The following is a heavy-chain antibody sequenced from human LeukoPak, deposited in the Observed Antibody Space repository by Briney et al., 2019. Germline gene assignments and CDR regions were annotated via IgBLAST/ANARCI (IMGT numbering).Heavy chain of an antibody. V-gene: IGHV3-7*01. CDR1: GFTFSSYG. J-gene: IGHJ5*02. CDR2: IKEDGSEQ. Sequence: GGSLRLSCAASGFTFSSYGMSWVRQAPGKGLEWVANIKEDGSEQCYVDSVKGRFTISRDNAKNSLYLQMNSLSAEDTAVYYCAREPYSGSYYGWFDPWGQGILVTVSS. CDR3: AREPYSGSYYGWFDP. D-gene: IGHD1-26*01.